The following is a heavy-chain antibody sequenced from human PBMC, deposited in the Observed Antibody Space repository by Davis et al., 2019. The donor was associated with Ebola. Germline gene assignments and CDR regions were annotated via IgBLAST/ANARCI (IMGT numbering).Heavy chain of an antibody. V-gene: IGHV4-61*08. D-gene: IGHD3-3*01. CDR3: AKSGLSFGVVKYHYGMDV. J-gene: IGHJ6*04. CDR1: GGSISSGGYY. CDR2: IYYTGTT. Sequence: MPSETLSLTCTVSGGSISSGGYYWSWIRQHPGKTLEWIGYIYYTGTTNFNPFLKSRVTLSVHTSENKFSLKLSSVTAADTAVYYCAKSGLSFGVVKYHYGMDVWGKGTTVTVSS.